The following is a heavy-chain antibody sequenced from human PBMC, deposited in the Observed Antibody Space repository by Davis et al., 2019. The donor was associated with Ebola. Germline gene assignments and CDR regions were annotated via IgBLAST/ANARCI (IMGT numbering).Heavy chain of an antibody. V-gene: IGHV4-59*01. J-gene: IGHJ3*02. Sequence: MPSETLSLTCIVSSASISDYSWNWIRQPPGKGLEWIGYIYYSGSTNYNPSLKSRVTISVDTSKNQFSLKLSSVTAADTAVYYCARVTYYYDSSGPFGAFDIWGQGTMVTVSS. CDR3: ARVTYYYDSSGPFGAFDI. D-gene: IGHD3-22*01. CDR2: IYYSGST. CDR1: SASISDYS.